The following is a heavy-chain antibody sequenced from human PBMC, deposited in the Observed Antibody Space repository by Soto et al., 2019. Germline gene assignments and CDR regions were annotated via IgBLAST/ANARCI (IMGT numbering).Heavy chain of an antibody. D-gene: IGHD3-3*01. CDR3: ARDTYYDFWSGYPAGGYYYYYGMGV. Sequence: QVQLVQSGAEVKKPGSSVKVSCKASGGTFSSYAISWVRQAPGQGLEWMGGIIPIFGTANYAQKFQGRVTITADESTSTADMELSSLRSEDTAVYYCARDTYYDFWSGYPAGGYYYYYGMGVWGQGTTVTVSS. V-gene: IGHV1-69*01. J-gene: IGHJ6*02. CDR1: GGTFSSYA. CDR2: IIPIFGTA.